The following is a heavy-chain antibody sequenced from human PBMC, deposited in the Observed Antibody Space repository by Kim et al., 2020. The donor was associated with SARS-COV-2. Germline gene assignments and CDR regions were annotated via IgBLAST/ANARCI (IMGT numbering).Heavy chain of an antibody. J-gene: IGHJ4*02. V-gene: IGHV5-51*01. CDR2: IFPGDYDT. CDR3: VRRESDY. Sequence: WVRRGPGKGLEWMGLIFPGDYDTRYGPSFRGQVTFSVDKSINTAFLEWSSLRAADSAMYFCVRRESDYWGQGTQVTVSS.